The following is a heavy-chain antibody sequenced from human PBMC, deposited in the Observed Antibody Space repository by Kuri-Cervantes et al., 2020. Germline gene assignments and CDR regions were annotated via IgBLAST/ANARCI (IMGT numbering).Heavy chain of an antibody. CDR2: INHSGST. CDR1: GGSISSGDYY. V-gene: IGHV4-30-4*01. Sequence: LRLSCTVSGGSISSGDYYWSWIRQPPGKGLEWIGEINHSGSTNYNPSLKSRVTISVDTSKNQFSLKLSSVTAADTAVYYCARGARHPTYGMDVWGQGTTVTVSS. J-gene: IGHJ6*02. CDR3: ARGARHPTYGMDV. D-gene: IGHD1-26*01.